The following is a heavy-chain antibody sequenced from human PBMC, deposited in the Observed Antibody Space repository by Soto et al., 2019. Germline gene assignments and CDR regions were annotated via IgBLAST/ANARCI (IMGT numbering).Heavy chain of an antibody. D-gene: IGHD2-8*01. CDR2: INPSCGST. V-gene: IGHV1-69*05. Sequence: GASVKVSCKASGGTFSSYAISWVRQAPGQGLEWMGGINPSCGSTSYAQKFQGRVTMTRDESTSTVYMELSSLRSEDTAVYYCARSVISPYGMDVWGQGTTVTVSS. J-gene: IGHJ6*02. CDR3: ARSVISPYGMDV. CDR1: GGTFSSYA.